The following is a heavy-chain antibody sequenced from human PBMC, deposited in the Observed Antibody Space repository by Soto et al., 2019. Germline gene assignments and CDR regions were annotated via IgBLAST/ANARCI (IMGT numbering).Heavy chain of an antibody. CDR3: ARKYCSGGSCYSYNMNAFDI. Sequence: QVQLVQSGAGGKKPGSPVRFSCRPSGGPFTGYTFSGVRQAPGQGLEWMGRIIPILGIANYAQKCQGRVTITADKSTSTAYMELSSLRSEDTAVYYCARKYCSGGSCYSYNMNAFDIWGQGTMVTVSS. J-gene: IGHJ3*02. CDR2: IIPILGIA. CDR1: GGPFTGYT. D-gene: IGHD2-15*01. V-gene: IGHV1-69*02.